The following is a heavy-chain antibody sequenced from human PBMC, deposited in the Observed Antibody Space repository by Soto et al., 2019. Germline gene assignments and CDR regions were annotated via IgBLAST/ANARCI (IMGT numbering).Heavy chain of an antibody. Sequence: EVQLLESGGGLVQPGGSLRLSCAASGFNFSSYDMSWVRKAPGKGLGRVLVISGSGGSTYYADSVKGRFTISRANSKNTLYLQMNSLRAEDTAVYYCAKRGSGSYYIDWGQGTLVTVSS. CDR2: ISGSGGST. J-gene: IGHJ4*02. CDR1: GFNFSSYD. CDR3: AKRGSGSYYID. D-gene: IGHD1-26*01. V-gene: IGHV3-23*01.